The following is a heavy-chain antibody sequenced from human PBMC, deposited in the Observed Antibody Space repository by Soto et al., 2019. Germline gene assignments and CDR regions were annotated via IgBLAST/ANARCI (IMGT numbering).Heavy chain of an antibody. CDR3: ARDPGRSLNWNHLRTYYYYYMDV. CDR1: GFTFSSYG. J-gene: IGHJ6*03. D-gene: IGHD1-20*01. Sequence: GGSLRLSCAASGFTFSSYGMHWVRQAPGKGLEWVAVIWYDGSNKYYADSVKGRFTISRDNSKNTLYLQMNSLRAEDTAVYYCARDPGRSLNWNHLRTYYYYYMDVWGKGTTVTVSS. V-gene: IGHV3-33*01. CDR2: IWYDGSNK.